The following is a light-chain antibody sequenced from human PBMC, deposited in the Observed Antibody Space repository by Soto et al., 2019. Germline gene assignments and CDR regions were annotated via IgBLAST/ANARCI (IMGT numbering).Light chain of an antibody. CDR1: QSVSSY. Sequence: EIVLTQSPATLSLSPGERATLSCRASQSVSSYLAWYQQKPGQAPRLLIYDASNRATGIPARFSGSGSGTDFTHTISSLEPEDFAVYYCQQRSNWLTVGGGTKVDIK. CDR3: QQRSNWLT. J-gene: IGKJ4*01. CDR2: DAS. V-gene: IGKV3-11*01.